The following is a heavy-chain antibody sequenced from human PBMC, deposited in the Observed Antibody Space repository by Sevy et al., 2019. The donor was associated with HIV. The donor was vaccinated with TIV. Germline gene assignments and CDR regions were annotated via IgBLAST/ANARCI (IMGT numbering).Heavy chain of an antibody. V-gene: IGHV3-30*09. CDR3: ARQRSYNILTGLDY. D-gene: IGHD3-9*01. J-gene: IGHJ4*02. Sequence: GGSLRLSCATSGFTISSFAMHWVRQAPGKGLEWVAVVSFDASDKYYGDSVKGRFAISRDNSKNILYLQMNSLRVEDTAVYFCARQRSYNILTGLDYWGQGTLVTVSS. CDR2: VSFDASDK. CDR1: GFTISSFA.